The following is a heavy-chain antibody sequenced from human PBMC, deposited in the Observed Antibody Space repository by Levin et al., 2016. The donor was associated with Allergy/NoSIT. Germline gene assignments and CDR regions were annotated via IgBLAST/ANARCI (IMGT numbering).Heavy chain of an antibody. D-gene: IGHD5-12*01. V-gene: IGHV3-33*01. Sequence: WIRQPPGKGLEWVAVIWYDGSNKYYADSVKGRFTISRDNSKNTLYLQMNSLRAEDTAVYYCARDLFGGYGRNFDYWGQGTLVTVSS. J-gene: IGHJ4*02. CDR2: IWYDGSNK. CDR3: ARDLFGGYGRNFDY.